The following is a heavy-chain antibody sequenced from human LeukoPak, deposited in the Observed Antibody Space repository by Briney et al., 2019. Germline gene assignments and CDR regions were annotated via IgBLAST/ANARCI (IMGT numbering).Heavy chain of an antibody. Sequence: GGSLRLSCAASGFTFSSYSMNWVRQAPGKGLEWVSSISSSSSYIYYADSVKGRFTISRDNAKNSLYLQMNSLRAGDTAVYYCARLGDSSGYPFDYWGQGTLVTVSS. D-gene: IGHD3-22*01. CDR1: GFTFSSYS. CDR3: ARLGDSSGYPFDY. CDR2: ISSSSSYI. J-gene: IGHJ4*02. V-gene: IGHV3-21*01.